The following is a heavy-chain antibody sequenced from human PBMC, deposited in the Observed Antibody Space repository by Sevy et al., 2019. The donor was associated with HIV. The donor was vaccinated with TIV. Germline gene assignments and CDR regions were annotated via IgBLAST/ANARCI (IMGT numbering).Heavy chain of an antibody. CDR1: GFSFSIYA. CDR2: ISYDGNNK. D-gene: IGHD2-21*02. J-gene: IGHJ6*02. CDR3: ARDLPSVVTMPFYYYGMDV. Sequence: GGSLRLSCAASGFSFSIYAMHWVRQAPGKGLEWEAVISYDGNNKYYADSVKGRFTISRDNSKNTRYLQMNSLRPEDTAVYYCARDLPSVVTMPFYYYGMDVWGQGTTVTVSS. V-gene: IGHV3-30*04.